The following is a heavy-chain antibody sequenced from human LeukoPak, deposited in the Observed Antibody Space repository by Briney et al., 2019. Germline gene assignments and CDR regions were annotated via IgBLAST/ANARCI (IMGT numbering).Heavy chain of an antibody. CDR2: IWYDGSKK. CDR1: GFTFSTYD. Sequence: GGSLRLSCAASGFTFSTYDMHWVRQAPGKGLEWVAVIWYDGSKKYYADSVKGRFTISRDNSKKTLYLQMNSLRAEDTAVYYCGRDTGYLDHCDSSGYIGDWGQGTLVTVSS. D-gene: IGHD3-22*01. V-gene: IGHV3-33*01. CDR3: GRDTGYLDHCDSSGYIGD. J-gene: IGHJ4*02.